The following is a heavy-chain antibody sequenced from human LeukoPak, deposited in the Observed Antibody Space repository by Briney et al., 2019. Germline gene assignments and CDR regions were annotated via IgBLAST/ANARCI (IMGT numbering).Heavy chain of an antibody. V-gene: IGHV3-7*01. CDR1: GFTFGGYA. CDR3: ARDDIMITFGGVN. J-gene: IGHJ4*02. D-gene: IGHD3-16*01. CDR2: IKQDGSEK. Sequence: GGSLRLSCTASGFTFGGYAMSWVRQAPGKGLEWVANIKQDGSEKYYVDSVKGRFTISRDNAKNSLYLQMNSLRAEDTAVYYCARDDIMITFGGVNWGQGTLVTVSS.